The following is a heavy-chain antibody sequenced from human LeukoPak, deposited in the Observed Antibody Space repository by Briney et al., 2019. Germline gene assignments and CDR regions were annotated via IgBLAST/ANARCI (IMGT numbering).Heavy chain of an antibody. J-gene: IGHJ3*01. Sequence: GGSLRLSCIASGTTLDDYGMTWVRQAPGKGLEWVSGISWNGGSAGYAGSVKGRFTVSRDKAKNTLYLEMNSLRAEDTATYYCAKGISTISLIVAIFDAFDVWGQGAMVTVSS. CDR2: ISWNGGSA. D-gene: IGHD3-22*01. CDR1: GTTLDDYG. CDR3: AKGISTISLIVAIFDAFDV. V-gene: IGHV3-20*04.